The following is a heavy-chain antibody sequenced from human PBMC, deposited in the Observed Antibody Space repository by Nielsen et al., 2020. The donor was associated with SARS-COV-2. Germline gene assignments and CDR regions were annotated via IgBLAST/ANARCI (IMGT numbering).Heavy chain of an antibody. CDR1: GYSFTSYW. CDR3: ARQGEYSSGWYNPFDY. V-gene: IGHV5-51*01. Sequence: GESLKISCKGSGYSFTSYWIGWVRQMPGKGLEWMGIIYPGDSDTRYSPSFQGQVTISADKSISTAYLQWSSLKASDTAMYYCARQGEYSSGWYNPFDYWGQGTLVTVSS. CDR2: IYPGDSDT. D-gene: IGHD6-19*01. J-gene: IGHJ4*02.